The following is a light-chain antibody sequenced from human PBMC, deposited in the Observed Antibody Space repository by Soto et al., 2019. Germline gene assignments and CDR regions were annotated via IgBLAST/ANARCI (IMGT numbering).Light chain of an antibody. CDR2: EVS. J-gene: IGLJ7*01. CDR3: CSYAGTSTHTV. Sequence: QSALTQPASVSGSPGQSITISCTGTSSDVGSYKLVSWYQQHPGKAPNLMISEVSKRPSGISDRFSGSKSGSTASLTISGLQDEDEADYYCCSYAGTSTHTVFGGGTQLTVL. CDR1: SSDVGSYKL. V-gene: IGLV2-23*02.